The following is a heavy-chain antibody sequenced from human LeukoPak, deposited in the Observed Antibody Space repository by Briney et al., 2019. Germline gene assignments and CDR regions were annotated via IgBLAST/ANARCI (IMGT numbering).Heavy chain of an antibody. Sequence: PGRSLRLSCAASGFTFSSYDMHWVRQAPGKGLEWVAVIWYDGRNKYYADSVKGRFTISRDNSKNTVYLQMNSLRADDTAVYYCAREGRESYYDVLTGYTQYHYYGMDVWGQGTTVTVSS. V-gene: IGHV3-33*01. CDR2: IWYDGRNK. CDR3: AREGRESYYDVLTGYTQYHYYGMDV. CDR1: GFTFSSYD. J-gene: IGHJ6*02. D-gene: IGHD3-9*01.